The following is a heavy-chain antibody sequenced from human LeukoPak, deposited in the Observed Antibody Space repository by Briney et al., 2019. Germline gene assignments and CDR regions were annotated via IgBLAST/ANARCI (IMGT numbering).Heavy chain of an antibody. CDR2: IYYSGST. V-gene: IGHV4-34*09. CDR1: GGSFSGYY. J-gene: IGHJ4*02. CDR3: ARDHESGWDKVGFDY. Sequence: PSETLSLTCAVYGGSFSGYYWSWIRQPPGKGLEWIGYIYYSGSTYYNPSLKSRLTISVDTSKNQFSLNLSSVTAADTAVYYCARDHESGWDKVGFDYWGQGTLVTVSS. D-gene: IGHD6-19*01.